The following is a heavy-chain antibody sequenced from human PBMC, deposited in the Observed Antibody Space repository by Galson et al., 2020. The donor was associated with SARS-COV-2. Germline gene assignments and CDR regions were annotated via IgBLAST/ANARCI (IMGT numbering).Heavy chain of an antibody. J-gene: IGHJ2*01. CDR3: ARETLPYDSLGPRFGL. D-gene: IGHD3-22*01. CDR2: ISYDGSNK. CDR1: GFTFSSYA. Sequence: GGSLRLSCAASGFTFSSYAMHWVRQAPGKGLEWVAVISYDGSNKYYADSVKGRFTISRDNSKNTLYLQMNSLRAEDTAVYYCARETLPYDSLGPRFGLWGRGTLVTFSS. V-gene: IGHV3-30*01.